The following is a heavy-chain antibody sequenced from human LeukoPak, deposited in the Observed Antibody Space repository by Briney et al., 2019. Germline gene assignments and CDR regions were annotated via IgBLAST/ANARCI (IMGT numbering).Heavy chain of an antibody. CDR3: AKGGLVGATRGNDLFDY. V-gene: IGHV3-30*02. Sequence: PGGSLRLSCVASGFTFSSYGMHWVRQAPGKGLEWVAFIRYDGSNKYYADSVKGRFTISRDNSKNTLYLQMNSLRAEDTAVYYCAKGGLVGATRGNDLFDYWGQGTLVTVSS. CDR2: IRYDGSNK. J-gene: IGHJ4*02. CDR1: GFTFSSYG. D-gene: IGHD1-26*01.